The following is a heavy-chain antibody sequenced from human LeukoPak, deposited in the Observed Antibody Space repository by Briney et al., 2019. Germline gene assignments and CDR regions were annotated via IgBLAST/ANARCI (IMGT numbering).Heavy chain of an antibody. CDR3: ARDWSENDIVATFRLYYYYYYGMDV. CDR1: GYTFTSYG. D-gene: IGHD5-12*01. Sequence: ASVKVPCKASGYTFTSYGISWVRQAPGQGLEWMGWISAYNGNANYAQKLQGRVTMTTDTSTSTAYMELRSLRSDDTAVYYCARDWSENDIVATFRLYYYYYYGMDVWGQGTTVTVSS. V-gene: IGHV1-18*01. J-gene: IGHJ6*02. CDR2: ISAYNGNA.